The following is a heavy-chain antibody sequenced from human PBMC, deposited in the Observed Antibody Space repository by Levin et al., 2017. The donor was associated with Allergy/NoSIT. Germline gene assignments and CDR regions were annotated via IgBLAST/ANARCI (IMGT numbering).Heavy chain of an antibody. CDR2: ISGSGGST. Sequence: LSLTCAASGFTFSSYAMSWVRQAPGKGLEWVSAISGSGGSTYYADSVKGRFTISRDNSKNTLYLQMNSLRAEDTAVYYCASDILTGYPQINYYYGMDVWGQGTTVTVSS. CDR1: GFTFSSYA. D-gene: IGHD3-9*01. V-gene: IGHV3-23*01. J-gene: IGHJ6*02. CDR3: ASDILTGYPQINYYYGMDV.